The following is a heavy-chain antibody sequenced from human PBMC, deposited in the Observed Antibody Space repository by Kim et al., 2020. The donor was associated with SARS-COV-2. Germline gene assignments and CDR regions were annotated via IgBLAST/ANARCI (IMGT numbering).Heavy chain of an antibody. D-gene: IGHD6-13*01. CDR3: ARLMGSSWYRGRTPTDY. J-gene: IGHJ4*02. CDR1: GFTFSDYY. Sequence: GGSLRLSCAASGFTFSDYYMSWIRQAPGKGLEWVSYLSGSTTYTDYADSVKGRFTISRDNARNSLYLQMNSLRAEDTAVYYCARLMGSSWYRGRTPTDYWGQGTLVTVSS. CDR2: LSGSTTYT. V-gene: IGHV3-11*03.